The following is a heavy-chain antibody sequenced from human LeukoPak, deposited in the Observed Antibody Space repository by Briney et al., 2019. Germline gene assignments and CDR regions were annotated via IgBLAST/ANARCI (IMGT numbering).Heavy chain of an antibody. J-gene: IGHJ6*03. CDR2: IYYSRST. D-gene: IGHD3-16*02. Sequence: SETLSLTCTVSGGSISSSSYYWGWIRQPPGKGLEWIGSIYYSRSTYYNPSLKSRVTISVDTSKNQFSLKLSSVTAADTAVYYCAFFVGVGYYYYYYMDVWGKGTTVTVSS. CDR1: GGSISSSSYY. V-gene: IGHV4-39*01. CDR3: AFFVGVGYYYYYYMDV.